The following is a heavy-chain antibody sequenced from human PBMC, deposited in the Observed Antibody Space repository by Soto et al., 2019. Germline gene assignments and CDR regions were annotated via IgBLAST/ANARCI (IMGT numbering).Heavy chain of an antibody. Sequence: SVKVSCKASGGTFSSYAISWVRQAPGQGLEWMGGIIPIFGTANYAQKFQGRVTITADESTSTAYMELSSLRSEDTAVYYCARPYDSSGYYYVFGYWGQGTLVTVSS. V-gene: IGHV1-69*13. J-gene: IGHJ4*02. CDR1: GGTFSSYA. CDR3: ARPYDSSGYYYVFGY. D-gene: IGHD3-22*01. CDR2: IIPIFGTA.